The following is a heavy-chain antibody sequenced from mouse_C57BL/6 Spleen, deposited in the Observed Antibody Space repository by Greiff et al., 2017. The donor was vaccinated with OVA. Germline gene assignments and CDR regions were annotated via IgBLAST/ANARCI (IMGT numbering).Heavy chain of an antibody. CDR3: ARDLLGFDY. V-gene: IGHV1-82*01. CDR2: IYPGDGVT. Sequence: QVQLKQSGPELVKPGASVTLSCKASGYAFSSSWMYWVKQRPGKSLQWIGRIYPGDGVTNYNGKFKGKATLTADKSSSTDYMQLSSLTSEDSAVYFCARDLLGFDYWGQGTTLTVSS. CDR1: GYAFSSSW. J-gene: IGHJ2*01. D-gene: IGHD2-1*01.